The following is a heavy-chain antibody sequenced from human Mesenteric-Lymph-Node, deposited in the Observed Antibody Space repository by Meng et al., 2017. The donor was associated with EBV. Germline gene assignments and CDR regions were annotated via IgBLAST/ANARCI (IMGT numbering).Heavy chain of an antibody. V-gene: IGHV4-4*02. Sequence: QVQLPEPGPGVVRPSGTLSLTCAVSGGSIDSSNWWSWVRQPPGKGLEWIGEIFHSGITNYNPSLKNRVIMSVDKSTNQFSLNLISVTAADTATYYCATGERSGYVAHWGQGTLVTVSS. J-gene: IGHJ5*02. CDR3: ATGERSGYVAH. D-gene: IGHD5-12*01. CDR1: GGSIDSSNW. CDR2: IFHSGIT.